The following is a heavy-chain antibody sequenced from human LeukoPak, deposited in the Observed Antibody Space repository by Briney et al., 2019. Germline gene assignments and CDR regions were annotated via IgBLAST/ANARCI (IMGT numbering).Heavy chain of an antibody. CDR2: IRYDGSNK. CDR3: ARELGGYSYGLDY. D-gene: IGHD5-18*01. J-gene: IGHJ4*02. Sequence: GGSLRLSCAASGFTFSNYGMRWVREAPGKGLEGVAVIRYDGSNKYYADSVKGRFTISRDNPKTTLYLQMNSLRAEDTAVYYSARELGGYSYGLDYWGQGTLVTVSS. CDR1: GFTFSNYG. V-gene: IGHV3-30*02.